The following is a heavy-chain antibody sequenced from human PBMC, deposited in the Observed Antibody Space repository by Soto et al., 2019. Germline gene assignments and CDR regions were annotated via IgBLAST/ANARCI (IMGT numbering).Heavy chain of an antibody. V-gene: IGHV3-23*01. Sequence: QPGGSLRLSCAASGFSFSSFAVNWVRQAPGKGLEWVSVTSGSGGATYYADSVKGRFTVSRDNSKNTLSLQMNNLRVEDTAVYYCAKGSGFVKAPSDYWGQETQVTVSS. CDR1: GFSFSSFA. CDR2: TSGSGGAT. CDR3: AKGSGFVKAPSDY. D-gene: IGHD2-21*01. J-gene: IGHJ4*02.